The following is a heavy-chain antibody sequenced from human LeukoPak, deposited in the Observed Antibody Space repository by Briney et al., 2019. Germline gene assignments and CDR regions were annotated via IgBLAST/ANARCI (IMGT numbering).Heavy chain of an antibody. D-gene: IGHD3-10*01. Sequence: GGSLRLSCAASGFTFSSYARSWVRLAPGKGLEWVSLISGDGGSTYYADSVKGRFTISRDNSKNSLYLQMNSLRTEDTALYYCAKDRELWRWLFDYWGQGTLVTVSS. V-gene: IGHV3-43*02. CDR2: ISGDGGST. J-gene: IGHJ4*02. CDR3: AKDRELWRWLFDY. CDR1: GFTFSSYA.